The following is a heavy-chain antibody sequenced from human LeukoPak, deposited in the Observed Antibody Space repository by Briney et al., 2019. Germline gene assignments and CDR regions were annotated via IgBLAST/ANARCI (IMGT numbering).Heavy chain of an antibody. V-gene: IGHV3-23*01. CDR1: GVTLRSYA. CDR3: AKNINLDY. J-gene: IGHJ4*02. Sequence: GGSLTLSCAVCGVTLRSYAMSWVRQARGEGLEWVSSISGSGGSTYYADSVKGRFTISRDNSKNTLYLQMNSLRAEDTAVYYCAKNINLDYWGQGTLVTVSS. CDR2: ISGSGGST.